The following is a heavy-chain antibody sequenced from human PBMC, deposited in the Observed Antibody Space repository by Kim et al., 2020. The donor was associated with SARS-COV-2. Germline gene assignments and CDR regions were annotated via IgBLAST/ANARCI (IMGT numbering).Heavy chain of an antibody. Sequence: NPRLQRRDTISVDTSKNQFSLKLSSVTAADTAVYYCATSSALYYYYGMDVWGQGTTVTVSS. CDR3: ATSSALYYYYGMDV. V-gene: IGHV4-4*09. J-gene: IGHJ6*02. D-gene: IGHD6-25*01.